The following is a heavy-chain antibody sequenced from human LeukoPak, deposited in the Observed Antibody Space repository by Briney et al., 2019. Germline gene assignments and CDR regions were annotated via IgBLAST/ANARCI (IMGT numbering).Heavy chain of an antibody. D-gene: IGHD3-10*01. J-gene: IGHJ1*01. Sequence: SETLSLTCTVSGGSISSGDYYWSWIRQPPGKGLEWIGCTDYSGNTYYNPSLKSRVTISVDTSKNQFSLKLSSVTAADTAVYYCAREDGTIVRGVITGGYFQHWGQGTLVTVSS. CDR2: TDYSGNT. CDR3: AREDGTIVRGVITGGYFQH. CDR1: GGSISSGDYY. V-gene: IGHV4-30-4*01.